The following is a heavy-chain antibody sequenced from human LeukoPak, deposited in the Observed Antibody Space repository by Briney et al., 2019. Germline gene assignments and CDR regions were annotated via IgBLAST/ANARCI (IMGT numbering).Heavy chain of an antibody. CDR3: ARSVVGDMVRGVYYFDY. V-gene: IGHV6-1*01. D-gene: IGHD3-10*01. J-gene: IGHJ4*02. CDR2: TYYRSKWYN. CDR1: GDSVSINSAA. Sequence: SQTLSLTRAISGDSVSINSAAWSWIRQSPSRGLEWLGRTYYRSKWYNDYAGSVKSLITINPATTNNPFSLKLNAVTPEDTALYHCARSVVGDMVRGVYYFDYWGQGTLVTVSS.